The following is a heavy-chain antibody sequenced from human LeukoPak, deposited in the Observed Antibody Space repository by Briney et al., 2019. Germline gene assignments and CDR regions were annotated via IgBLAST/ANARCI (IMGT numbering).Heavy chain of an antibody. J-gene: IGHJ5*02. CDR3: ARDFQGSNWFDP. CDR2: ISSSSSYI. CDR1: GFTFSSYS. D-gene: IGHD3-10*01. V-gene: IGHV3-21*01. Sequence: VGSLRLSCAASGFTFSSYSMNWVRQAPGKGLEWVSSISSSSSYIYYADSVKGRFTISRDNAKNSLYLQMNSLRAEDTAVYYCARDFQGSNWFDPWGQGTLVTVSS.